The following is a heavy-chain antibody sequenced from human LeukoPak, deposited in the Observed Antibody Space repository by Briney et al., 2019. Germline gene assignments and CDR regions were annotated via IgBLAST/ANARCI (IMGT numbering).Heavy chain of an antibody. D-gene: IGHD6-13*01. J-gene: IGHJ5*02. Sequence: ASVKVSCKASGYTFTSYGISWVRQAPGQGLEWMGWISAYNGNTNYAQKLQGRVTMTTDTSTSTAYMELRSLRSDDTAVYYCAANIAAAGDNWFDPWGQGTLVTVSS. CDR3: AANIAAAGDNWFDP. V-gene: IGHV1-18*04. CDR1: GYTFTSYG. CDR2: ISAYNGNT.